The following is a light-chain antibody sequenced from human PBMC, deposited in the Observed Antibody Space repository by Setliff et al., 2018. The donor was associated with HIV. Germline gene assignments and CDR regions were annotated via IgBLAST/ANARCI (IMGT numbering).Light chain of an antibody. CDR2: RNS. CDR1: SSNIGGNT. V-gene: IGLV1-44*01. J-gene: IGLJ2*01. Sequence: QAVVTQPPSVSGAPGQRATISCSGSSSNIGGNTVNWYQQLPGAAPKLLIYRNSQRSSGVPDRFSGSRSGTSASLAISGLQSEDEADYYCAAWDDSLNGVVFGGGTKVTV. CDR3: AAWDDSLNGVV.